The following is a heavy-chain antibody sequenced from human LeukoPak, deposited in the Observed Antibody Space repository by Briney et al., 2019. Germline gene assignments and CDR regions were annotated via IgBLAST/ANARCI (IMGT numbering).Heavy chain of an antibody. D-gene: IGHD2-15*01. J-gene: IGHJ4*02. CDR3: ARDSQVIVVVAASRGFDY. V-gene: IGHV3-33*01. CDR2: IWYDGSNK. Sequence: GRSLRLSCAASGFTFSSYGMHWVRQAPGKGLEWVAVIWYDGSNKYYADSVKGRFTISRDNSKNTLYLQMNSLRAEDTAVYYCARDSQVIVVVAASRGFDYWGQGTLVTVSS. CDR1: GFTFSSYG.